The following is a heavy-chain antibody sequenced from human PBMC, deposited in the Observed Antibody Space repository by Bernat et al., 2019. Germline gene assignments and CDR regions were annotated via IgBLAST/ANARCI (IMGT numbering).Heavy chain of an antibody. V-gene: IGHV1-18*01. CDR3: ARGPKVVVDRVDY. CDR1: GYTFNNYD. CDR2: ITSYNGNT. Sequence: QVQLVQSGGEVKKPGASVKVSCKASGYTFNNYDISWVRQAPGQGLEWMGRITSYNGNTKYVQKFQGRVTMTTDTSTSTAYMELRSLTSDDTAVYYCARGPKVVVDRVDYWGQGTLVTVSS. D-gene: IGHD2-15*01. J-gene: IGHJ4*02.